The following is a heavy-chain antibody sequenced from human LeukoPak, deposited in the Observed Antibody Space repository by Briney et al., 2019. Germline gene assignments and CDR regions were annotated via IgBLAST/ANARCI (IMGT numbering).Heavy chain of an antibody. CDR3: ARDPNGDYIGAFDM. J-gene: IGHJ3*02. D-gene: IGHD4-17*01. V-gene: IGHV3-23*01. CDR1: GFTLSAYA. CDR2: IRGGGGSA. Sequence: GGSLRLSCTASGFTLSAYAMMWVRQAPGKGPEWVSAIRGGGGSAFYADSAKGRFTISRDNSKYTLFLQMNSLRAEDTGVYYCARDPNGDYIGAFDMWGPGTMVTVSS.